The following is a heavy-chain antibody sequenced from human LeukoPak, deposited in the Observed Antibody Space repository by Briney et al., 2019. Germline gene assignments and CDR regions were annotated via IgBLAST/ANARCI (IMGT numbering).Heavy chain of an antibody. CDR2: IYTSGST. Sequence: SETLSLTCTVCGGSISSYYWSWIRQPAGKGLEWIGRIYTSGSTNYHPSLKSRVTMSVDTSKNQFSLKLSSVTAADTAVYYCARGFWDSSRRTPFDYWGQGTLVTVSS. V-gene: IGHV4-4*07. J-gene: IGHJ4*02. CDR1: GGSISSYY. CDR3: ARGFWDSSRRTPFDY. D-gene: IGHD6-13*01.